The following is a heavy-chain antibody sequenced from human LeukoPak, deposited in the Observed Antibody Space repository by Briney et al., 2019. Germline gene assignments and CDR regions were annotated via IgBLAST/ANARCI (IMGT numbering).Heavy chain of an antibody. D-gene: IGHD3-16*01. J-gene: IGHJ3*02. CDR2: ISWNSGNI. Sequence: GGSLRLSCAASGFTFNDYAMHWVRQAPGKGLGWVSGISWNSGNIGYADSVKGRFTISRDNSKNTLYLQMGSLRAEDMAVYYCARVGDDDTFDIWGQGTMVTVSS. V-gene: IGHV3-9*03. CDR1: GFTFNDYA. CDR3: ARVGDDDTFDI.